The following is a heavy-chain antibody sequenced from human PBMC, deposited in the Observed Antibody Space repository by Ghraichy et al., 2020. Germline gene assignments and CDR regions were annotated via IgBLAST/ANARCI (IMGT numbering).Heavy chain of an antibody. CDR2: INHSGST. D-gene: IGHD1-26*01. J-gene: IGHJ4*02. CDR1: GGSFSGYY. CDR3: ARGQERLRNSKDFDY. Sequence: ETLSLTCAVYGGSFSGYYWSWIRQPPGKGLEWIGEINHSGSTNYNPSLKSRVTISVDTSKNQFSLKLSSVTAADTAVYYCARGQERLRNSKDFDYWGQGTLVTVSS. V-gene: IGHV4-34*01.